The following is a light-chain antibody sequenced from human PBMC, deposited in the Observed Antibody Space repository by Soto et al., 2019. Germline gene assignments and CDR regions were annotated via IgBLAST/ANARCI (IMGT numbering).Light chain of an antibody. CDR1: QSVSSS. Sequence: EIVLTQSPVTLSLSPGERATLSCRARQSVSSSLAWYQQKPGQAPRLLIYDASNRATGIPARFSGSGSGTDFTLTISSLEPEDFAVYYCQQRSNWQVTFGQGTRLEI. CDR2: DAS. J-gene: IGKJ5*01. V-gene: IGKV3-11*01. CDR3: QQRSNWQVT.